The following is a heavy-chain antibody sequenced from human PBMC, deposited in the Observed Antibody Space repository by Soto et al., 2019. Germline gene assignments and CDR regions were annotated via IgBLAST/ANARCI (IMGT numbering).Heavy chain of an antibody. CDR3: ARESIAAAEPPFDY. Sequence: SETLSLTCTVSGGYISSGGYYWSWIRQHPGKGLEWIGYIYYSGSTYYNPSLKSRVTISVDTSKNQFSLKLSSVTAADTAVYYCARESIAAAEPPFDYWGQGTLVTVSS. CDR1: GGYISSGGYY. D-gene: IGHD6-13*01. CDR2: IYYSGST. V-gene: IGHV4-31*03. J-gene: IGHJ4*02.